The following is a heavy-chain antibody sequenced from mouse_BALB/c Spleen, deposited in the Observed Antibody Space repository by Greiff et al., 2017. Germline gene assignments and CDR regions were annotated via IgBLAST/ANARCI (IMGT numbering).Heavy chain of an antibody. Sequence: VRLQQSGAELVKPGASVKLSCTASGFNIKDTYMHWVKQRPEQGLEWIGRIDPANGNTKYDPKFQGKATITADTSSNTAYLQLSSLTSEDTAVYYCARSGERLRYYAMDYWGQGTSVTVSS. V-gene: IGHV14-3*02. D-gene: IGHD1-2*01. CDR1: GFNIKDTY. J-gene: IGHJ4*01. CDR2: IDPANGNT. CDR3: ARSGERLRYYAMDY.